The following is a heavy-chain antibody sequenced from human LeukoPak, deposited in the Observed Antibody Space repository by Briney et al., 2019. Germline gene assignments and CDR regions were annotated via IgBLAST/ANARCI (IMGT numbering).Heavy chain of an antibody. D-gene: IGHD4-17*01. CDR2: IYYSGST. CDR1: GGSISSYY. V-gene: IGHV4-59*01. CDR3: ARAYTGTWFDP. Sequence: SETLSLTCTVSGGSISSYYWSWIRQPPGKGLEWIGYIYYSGSTNYNPSLKSRVIMSVDTSKNQFSLKLTSVTAADTAVYYCARAYTGTWFDPWGQGTLVTVSS. J-gene: IGHJ5*02.